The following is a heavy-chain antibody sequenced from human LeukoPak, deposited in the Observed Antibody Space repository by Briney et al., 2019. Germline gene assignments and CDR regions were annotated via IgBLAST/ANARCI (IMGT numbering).Heavy chain of an antibody. V-gene: IGHV4-39*01. CDR3: ARPRQRRGGYDAFDI. Sequence: SETLSVTCTVSGGSISSNNYYWGWIRQPPGKGLEWIGSIYYSGSTYYNPSLKSRVTISVDTSKNQFSLKVSSVTAADTAVYYCARPRQRRGGYDAFDIWGQGTMVTVSS. J-gene: IGHJ3*02. CDR1: GGSISSNNYY. CDR2: IYYSGST. D-gene: IGHD5-24*01.